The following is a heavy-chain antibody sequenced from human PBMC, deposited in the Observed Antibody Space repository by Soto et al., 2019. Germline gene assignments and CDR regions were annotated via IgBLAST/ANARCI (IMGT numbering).Heavy chain of an antibody. Sequence: GGSLRLSCAASGFTFSSYSMNWVRQAPGKGLEWVSSISSSSSYIYYADSVKGRFTISRDNAKNSLYLQMNSLRAEDTAVYYCAREQIAAAGSSYYYMDVWGKGTTVTVSS. J-gene: IGHJ6*03. CDR3: AREQIAAAGSSYYYMDV. D-gene: IGHD6-13*01. CDR2: ISSSSSYI. CDR1: GFTFSSYS. V-gene: IGHV3-21*01.